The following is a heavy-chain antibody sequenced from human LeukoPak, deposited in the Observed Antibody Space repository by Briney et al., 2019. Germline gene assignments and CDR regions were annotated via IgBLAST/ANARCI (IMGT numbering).Heavy chain of an antibody. Sequence: SETLSPTCTVSGGSVRRGNYYWTWIRQPAGSGLEWIGRIYTSGTTDYNPSLRTRVTISVDTSNNQFSLKLNSVTAADTAVYYCARDGLGRSLEWGTVDYYMDVWGKGTTVTVSS. CDR1: GGSVRRGNYY. D-gene: IGHD3-3*01. CDR3: ARDGLGRSLEWGTVDYYMDV. V-gene: IGHV4-61*10. J-gene: IGHJ6*03. CDR2: IYTSGTT.